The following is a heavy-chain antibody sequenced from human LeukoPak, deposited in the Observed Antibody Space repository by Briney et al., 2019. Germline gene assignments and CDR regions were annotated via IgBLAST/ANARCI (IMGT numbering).Heavy chain of an antibody. D-gene: IGHD1-26*01. Sequence: GASVKVSCKASGYTFTSYGISWVRQAPGQGLEWMGWISAYNGNTSYAQKFQGRVTMTRDTSTSTVYMELSSLRSEDTAVYYCARDGGVAGTYSGSPWGGAFDIWGQGTMVAVSS. CDR3: ARDGGVAGTYSGSPWGGAFDI. V-gene: IGHV1-18*01. CDR1: GYTFTSYG. CDR2: ISAYNGNT. J-gene: IGHJ3*02.